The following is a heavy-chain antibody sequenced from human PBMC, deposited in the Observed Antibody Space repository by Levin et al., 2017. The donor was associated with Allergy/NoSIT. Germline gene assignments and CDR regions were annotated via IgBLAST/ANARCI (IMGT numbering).Heavy chain of an antibody. CDR1: GGSFSGYY. Sequence: GSLRLSCAVYGGSFSGYYWSWIRQPPGKGLEWIGEINHSGSTNYNPSLKSRVTISVDTSKNQFSLKLSSVTAADTAVYYCARGLSHRPYGSGSYYKSGGNWFDPWGQGTLVTVSS. J-gene: IGHJ5*02. D-gene: IGHD3-10*01. V-gene: IGHV4-34*01. CDR2: INHSGST. CDR3: ARGLSHRPYGSGSYYKSGGNWFDP.